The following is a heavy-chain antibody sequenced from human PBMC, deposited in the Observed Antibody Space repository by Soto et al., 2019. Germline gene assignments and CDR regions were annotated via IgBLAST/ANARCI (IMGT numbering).Heavy chain of an antibody. CDR3: ARYNSYAIDY. CDR2: IHYSGTT. D-gene: IGHD2-8*01. Sequence: SETLSLTCTVSGTSISSYYWSWIRQPPGKGLEWIANIHYSGTTNYNPSLASRVTLAVDTSKNQFSLKMTSVTAADRAMYFCARYNSYAIDYWGRGTLVTVSS. V-gene: IGHV4-59*01. CDR1: GTSISSYY. J-gene: IGHJ4*02.